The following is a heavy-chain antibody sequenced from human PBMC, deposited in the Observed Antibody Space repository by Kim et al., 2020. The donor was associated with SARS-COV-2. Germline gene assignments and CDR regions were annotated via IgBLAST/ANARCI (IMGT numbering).Heavy chain of an antibody. CDR3: ARVGLMVTANPNFDY. CDR2: INHSGST. Sequence: SETLSLTCAVYGGSFSGYYWSWIRQPPGKGLEWIGEINHSGSTNYNPSLKSRVTISVDTSKNQFSLKLSSVTAADTAVYYCARVGLMVTANPNFDYWGQGTLVTVSS. CDR1: GGSFSGYY. V-gene: IGHV4-34*01. D-gene: IGHD2-21*02. J-gene: IGHJ4*02.